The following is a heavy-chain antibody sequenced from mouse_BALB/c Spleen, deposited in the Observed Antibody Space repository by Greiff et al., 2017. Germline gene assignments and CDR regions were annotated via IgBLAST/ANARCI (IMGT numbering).Heavy chain of an antibody. CDR2: INPDSSTI. J-gene: IGHJ3*01. CDR1: GFDFSRYW. D-gene: IGHD2-1*01. V-gene: IGHV4-1*02. Sequence: EVKVEESGGGLVQPGGSLKLSCAASGFDFSRYWMSWVRQAPGKGLEWIGEINPDSSTINYTPSLKDKFIISRDNAKNTLYLQMSKVRSEDTALYYCARGGIYYGNRAWFAYWGQGTLVTVSA. CDR3: ARGGIYYGNRAWFAY.